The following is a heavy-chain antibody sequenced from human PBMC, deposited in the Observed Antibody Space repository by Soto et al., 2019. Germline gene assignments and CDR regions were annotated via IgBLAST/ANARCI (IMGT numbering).Heavy chain of an antibody. J-gene: IGHJ4*02. Sequence: QVQLQESGPGLVKPSQTLSLTCTVSGGSISSGGYYWSWIRQHPGKGLEWFGYIYYSGTTYYNPSLKSRVTISVDTPKNQCSLKLNSVTAADTAVYYCARSGGYGDCDYWGQGTLVTVSS. V-gene: IGHV4-31*03. D-gene: IGHD5-12*01. CDR2: IYYSGTT. CDR1: GGSISSGGYY. CDR3: ARSGGYGDCDY.